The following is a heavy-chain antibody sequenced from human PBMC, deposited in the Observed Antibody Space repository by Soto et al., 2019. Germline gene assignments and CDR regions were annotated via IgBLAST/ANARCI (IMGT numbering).Heavy chain of an antibody. D-gene: IGHD3-22*01. J-gene: IGHJ3*02. Sequence: QVQLQESGPGLVKPSETLSLTCTVSGGSISSYYWSWIRQPAGKGLEWIGRIYTSGSTNYNPSLKSQVTMSVDTSKNQFSLKLSSVTAADTAVYYCARDRGGYYDSSGYYYEADAFDIWGQGTMVTVSS. CDR1: GGSISSYY. CDR3: ARDRGGYYDSSGYYYEADAFDI. V-gene: IGHV4-4*07. CDR2: IYTSGST.